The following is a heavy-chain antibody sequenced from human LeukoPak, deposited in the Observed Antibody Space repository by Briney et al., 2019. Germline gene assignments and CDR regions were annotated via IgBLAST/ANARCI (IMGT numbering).Heavy chain of an antibody. CDR3: ARDRWVSVIFDAHDAFDI. CDR1: GGSISSGGYY. CDR2: IYHSGST. Sequence: PSQTLSLTCTVSGGSISSGGYYWSWIRQPPGKGLEWIGYIYHSGSTYYNPSLKSRVTISVDTSKNQFSLKLSSVTAADTAVYYCARDRWVSVIFDAHDAFDIWGQGTMVTVSS. D-gene: IGHD2/OR15-2a*01. J-gene: IGHJ3*02. V-gene: IGHV4-30-2*01.